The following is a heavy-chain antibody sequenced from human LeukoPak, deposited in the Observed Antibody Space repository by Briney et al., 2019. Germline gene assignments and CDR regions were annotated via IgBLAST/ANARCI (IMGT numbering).Heavy chain of an antibody. CDR3: WRQTGSQGH. D-gene: IGHD1-1*01. Sequence: SETLSLTCTVSGGSITSSSSNWGWIRPPPGKGLEWIGSIYYSGSTYYNPSLKIRVTISVDTSKSPFSLKLRSVTAADTAVYNCWRQTGSQGHWGQGILVTVSS. J-gene: IGHJ4*02. V-gene: IGHV4-39*01. CDR2: IYYSGST. CDR1: GGSITSSSSN.